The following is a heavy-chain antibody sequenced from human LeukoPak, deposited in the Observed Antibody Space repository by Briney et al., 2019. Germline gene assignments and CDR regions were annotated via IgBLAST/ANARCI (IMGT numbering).Heavy chain of an antibody. CDR1: GFTFSSYA. CDR3: ASEPELGIVVVPPRA. J-gene: IGHJ5*02. CDR2: ISYDGSNK. D-gene: IGHD3-22*01. Sequence: GGSVRLSCAASGFTFSSYAMHWVRQAPGEGLEWVAVISYDGSNKYYADSVKGRFTISRDNSKNTLYLQMNSLRAEDTAVYYCASEPELGIVVVPPRAWGQGTLVTVSS. V-gene: IGHV3-30-3*01.